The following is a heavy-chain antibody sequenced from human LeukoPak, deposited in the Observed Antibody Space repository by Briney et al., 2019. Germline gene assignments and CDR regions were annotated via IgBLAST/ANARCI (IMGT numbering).Heavy chain of an antibody. CDR2: IYHSEST. V-gene: IGHV4-38-2*02. CDR3: ARQTGSGLFILP. D-gene: IGHD3/OR15-3a*01. J-gene: IGHJ4*02. CDR1: GYSISSGYY. Sequence: SETLSLTCTVFGYSISSGYYWGWIRQPPGKGLEWIGSIYHSESTYYNPSLKSQVSISIDTSKNQFSLKLTSVTAADTAVYYCARQTGSGLFILPGGQGTLVTVSS.